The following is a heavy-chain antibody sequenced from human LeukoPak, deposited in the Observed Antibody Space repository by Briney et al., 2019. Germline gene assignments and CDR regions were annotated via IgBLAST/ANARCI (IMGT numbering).Heavy chain of an antibody. CDR1: GGSISSYY. D-gene: IGHD3-10*01. CDR3: ARINYYGSGSYYRFDY. Sequence: PSETLSLTCTVSGGSISSYYWSWIRQPPGKGLERIGYIYYSGSTNYNPSLKSRVTISVDTSKNQFSLKLSSVTAADTAVYYCARINYYGSGSYYRFDYWGQGTLVTVSS. V-gene: IGHV4-59*08. J-gene: IGHJ4*02. CDR2: IYYSGST.